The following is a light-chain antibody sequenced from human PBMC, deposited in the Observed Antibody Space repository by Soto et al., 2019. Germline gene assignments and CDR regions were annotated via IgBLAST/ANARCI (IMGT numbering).Light chain of an antibody. CDR2: WAS. J-gene: IGKJ3*01. CDR3: QQYYSTPRFT. CDR1: QSVLYSSNNKNY. Sequence: DIVMTQSPDSLAVSLGERATINCKSSQSVLYSSNNKNYLAWYQQKPGQPPKLLIYWASTRESGVPDRFSGSGSGTDFTLTISSLQAKDVAVYYCQQYYSTPRFTFGPGTKVDIK. V-gene: IGKV4-1*01.